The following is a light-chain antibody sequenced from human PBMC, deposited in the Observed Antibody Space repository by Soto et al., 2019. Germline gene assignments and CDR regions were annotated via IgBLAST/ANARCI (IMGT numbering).Light chain of an antibody. CDR3: QSYDSSLSAVV. CDR1: SSNIGAGYD. CDR2: GNS. J-gene: IGLJ2*01. Sequence: QSVLTQPPSVSGAPGQRVTISCTGSSSNIGAGYDVHWYQQLPGTAPKLLICGNSNRPSGVPDRFSGSKSGTSASLAITGLQAEDEADYCCQSYDSSLSAVVFGGGTQLTVL. V-gene: IGLV1-40*01.